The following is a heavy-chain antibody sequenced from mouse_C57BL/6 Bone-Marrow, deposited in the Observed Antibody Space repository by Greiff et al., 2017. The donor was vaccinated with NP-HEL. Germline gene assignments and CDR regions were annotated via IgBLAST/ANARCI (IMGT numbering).Heavy chain of an antibody. CDR1: GYTFTSYW. D-gene: IGHD2-2*01. Sequence: VQLQQPGAELVRPGTSVKLSCKASGYTFTSYWMHWVKQRPGQGLEWIGVIDPSDSYTNYNQKFKGKATLTVDTSSSTAYLQLSSLTSEDSAVYDCARVSTMVKWFAYWGQGTLVTVSA. J-gene: IGHJ3*01. V-gene: IGHV1-59*01. CDR2: IDPSDSYT. CDR3: ARVSTMVKWFAY.